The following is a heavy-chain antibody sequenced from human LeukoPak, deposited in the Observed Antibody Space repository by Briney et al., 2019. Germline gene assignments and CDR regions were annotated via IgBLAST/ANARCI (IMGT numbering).Heavy chain of an antibody. J-gene: IGHJ6*03. D-gene: IGHD5-18*01. CDR2: INSDGSST. CDR3: ARDRGYSYAYYYYYYYMDV. Sequence: GGSLRLSCAASGFTFSSYWMHWVRQAPGKGLVWVSRINSDGSSTSYADSVKGRFTISRDNAKNTLYLQMNSLRAEDTAVYYCARDRGYSYAYYYYYYYMDVWGKGTTVTVSS. V-gene: IGHV3-74*01. CDR1: GFTFSSYW.